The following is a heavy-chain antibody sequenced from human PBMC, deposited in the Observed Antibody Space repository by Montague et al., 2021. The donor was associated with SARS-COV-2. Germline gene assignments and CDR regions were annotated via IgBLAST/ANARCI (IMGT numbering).Heavy chain of an antibody. CDR1: GFSLSTSGMC. J-gene: IGHJ4*02. D-gene: IGHD7-27*01. Sequence: PALVKPTQTLTLTCTFSGFSLSTSGMCVSWIRQPPGKALEWLARIDWDDDKYYSTSLKTWLTISKDTSKNQVVLTMTNMDPVDTATYYCARDWGCTHFDYWGKGTRFTVSS. CDR2: IDWDDDK. V-gene: IGHV2-70*11. CDR3: ARDWGCTHFDY.